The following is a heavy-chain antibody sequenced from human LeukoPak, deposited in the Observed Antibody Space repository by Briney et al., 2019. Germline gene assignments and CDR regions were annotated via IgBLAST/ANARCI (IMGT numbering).Heavy chain of an antibody. CDR3: ARVTPVTYYDFWSGYPNWFDP. Sequence: SETLSLTCTVSGGSISSGGYYWSWIRQHPGKGLEWIGYIYYSGSTYYNPSLKSRVTISVDTSKNQFSLKLSSVTAADTAVYYCARVTPVTYYDFWSGYPNWFDPWGQGTLVTVSS. CDR1: GGSISSGGYY. J-gene: IGHJ5*02. V-gene: IGHV4-31*03. CDR2: IYYSGST. D-gene: IGHD3-3*01.